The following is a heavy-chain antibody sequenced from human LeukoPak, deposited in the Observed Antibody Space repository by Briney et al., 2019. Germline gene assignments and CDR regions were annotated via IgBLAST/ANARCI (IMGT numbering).Heavy chain of an antibody. CDR3: ARPRSGWWDFDY. V-gene: IGHV3-23*01. CDR2: ISGSGGNT. CDR1: GFTFSSYA. D-gene: IGHD6-19*01. Sequence: GGSLRLSCAASGFTFSSYAMSWVRQAPGKGLEWVSAISGSGGNTYYADSVKGRFTISRDNSKNTLYLQMDSLRAEDTAVYYCARPRSGWWDFDYWGQGTLVTVSS. J-gene: IGHJ4*02.